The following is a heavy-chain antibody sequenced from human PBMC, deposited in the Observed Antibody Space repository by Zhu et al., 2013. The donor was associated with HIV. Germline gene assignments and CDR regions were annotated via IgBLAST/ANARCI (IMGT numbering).Heavy chain of an antibody. CDR3: ASSRFSRFYRDAFDI. V-gene: IGHV5-51*01. Sequence: EVQLVQSGAEVKKAGESLKISCKASGYSFTTYWIAWVRQMPRKGLEWMGIIYPGDSDTRYSPSFQGQVTISADKSISTAYLQWSSLKASDTAMYYCASSRFSRFYRDAFDIWGQGTMVTVSS. D-gene: IGHD3-3*01. J-gene: IGHJ3*02. CDR1: GYSFTTYW. CDR2: IYPGDSDT.